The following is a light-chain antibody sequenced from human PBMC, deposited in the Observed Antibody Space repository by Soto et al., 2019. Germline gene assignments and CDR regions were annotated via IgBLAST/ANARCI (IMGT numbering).Light chain of an antibody. J-gene: IGKJ1*01. CDR1: QSISSW. CDR2: QAS. Sequence: DIQMTQSPSTLSASVGDRVTITCRASQSISSWLAWYQQKPGKAPKLLVYQASTLESGVPLRFSGSGSGTDFTLTISSLQPEDFATYYCQQSYTRTFGQGTKVDIK. CDR3: QQSYTRT. V-gene: IGKV1-5*03.